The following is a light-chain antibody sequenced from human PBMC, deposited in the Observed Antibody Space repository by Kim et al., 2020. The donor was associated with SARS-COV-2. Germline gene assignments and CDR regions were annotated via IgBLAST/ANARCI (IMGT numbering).Light chain of an antibody. J-gene: IGLJ2*01. CDR2: AKT. CDR3: CSRDSSGNHRI. CDR1: SLRTYY. Sequence: SSELTQEPAVSVALGQTVRITCQGDSLRTYYASWYQQKPGQAPILVMYAKTNRPSGIPDRFSGSASGNTASLTITGAQAEDEADYYCCSRDSSGNHRIFAGGTHLTVL. V-gene: IGLV3-19*01.